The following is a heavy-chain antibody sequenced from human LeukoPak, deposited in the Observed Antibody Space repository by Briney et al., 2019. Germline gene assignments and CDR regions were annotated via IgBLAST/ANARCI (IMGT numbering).Heavy chain of an antibody. CDR1: GYTFTSYG. Sequence: SVKVSCKASGYTFTSYGISWVRQAPGQGLEWMGWISAYNGNTNYAQKLQGRVTMTTDTSTSTAYMELRSLRSDDTALYYCARGFWVGVAGFFSVGGFRMDVWGQGTTVTVSS. CDR3: ARGFWVGVAGFFSVGGFRMDV. V-gene: IGHV1-18*01. D-gene: IGHD6-19*01. CDR2: ISAYNGNT. J-gene: IGHJ6*02.